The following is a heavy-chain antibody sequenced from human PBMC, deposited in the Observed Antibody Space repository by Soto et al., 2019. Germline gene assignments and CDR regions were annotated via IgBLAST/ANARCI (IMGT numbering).Heavy chain of an antibody. CDR2: VIPLFDTA. CDR3: ATGGHNDGYNFYHGMDV. Sequence: QVQVVQSGAEVKKPGSSVKVSCKVSGGIFTNNAISWLRQAPGQGREWLGGVIPLFDTAYYAQIFRGRLKISAGGATTTAYMELSGLTSADTAVYFCATGGHNDGYNFYHGMDVWGQGTTVTVS. CDR1: GGIFTNNA. D-gene: IGHD5-18*01. J-gene: IGHJ6*02. V-gene: IGHV1-69*01.